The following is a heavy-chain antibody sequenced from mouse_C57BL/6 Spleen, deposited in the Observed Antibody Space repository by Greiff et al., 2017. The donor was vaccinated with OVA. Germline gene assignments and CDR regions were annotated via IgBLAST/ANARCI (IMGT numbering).Heavy chain of an antibody. J-gene: IGHJ3*01. Sequence: EVKLVESGEGLVKPGGSLKLSCAASGFTFSSYAMSWVRQTPEKRLEWVAYISSGGDYIYYADTVKGRFTISRDNARNTLYLQMSSLKSEDTAMYYCTRGAQATYWFAYWGQGTLVTVSA. V-gene: IGHV5-9-1*02. CDR2: ISSGGDYI. CDR3: TRGAQATYWFAY. CDR1: GFTFSSYA. D-gene: IGHD3-2*02.